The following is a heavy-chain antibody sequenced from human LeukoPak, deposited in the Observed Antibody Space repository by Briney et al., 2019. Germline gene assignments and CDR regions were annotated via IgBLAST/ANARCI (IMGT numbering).Heavy chain of an antibody. CDR2: IRSKANSYAT. V-gene: IGHV3-73*01. CDR1: GFTFSGSA. J-gene: IGHJ4*02. Sequence: GGSLRLSCAASGFTFSGSAMHWVRQASGEGLEWVGRIRSKANSYATAYAASVKGRFTISRDDSKNTAYLQMNSLKTEDTAVYYCTSPKYPVNYWGQGTLVTVSS. CDR3: TSPKYPVNY. D-gene: IGHD2-2*02.